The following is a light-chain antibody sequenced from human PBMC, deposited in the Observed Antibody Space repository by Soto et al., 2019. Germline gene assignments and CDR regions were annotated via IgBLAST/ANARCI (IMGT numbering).Light chain of an antibody. J-gene: IGKJ4*01. Sequence: DIQMTQSPSSLSASVGDRVTFTCRASQNINTWLAWYQQQPGRAPKLLIYKASNLESGVPSRFSGSGSGTEFTLTLSSLQPDDLATYYCQQSYTYSTFGGGTKVEIK. CDR1: QNINTW. CDR3: QQSYTYST. CDR2: KAS. V-gene: IGKV1-5*03.